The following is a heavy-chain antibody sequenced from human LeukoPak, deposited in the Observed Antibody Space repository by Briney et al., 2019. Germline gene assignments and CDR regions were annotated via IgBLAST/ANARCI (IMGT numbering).Heavy chain of an antibody. D-gene: IGHD3-9*01. V-gene: IGHV1-2*02. J-gene: IGHJ6*02. CDR2: INPNSGGT. Sequence: GASVKVSCKASGYAFTGYNMHGVRQPPGQGLEWMGWINPNSGGTNYEQKFQGRVAMTRDRSISTAYMELSRLTSVDTAVYYCARWFTINSGDYDILTSSYHRGMDVWGQGTTVTVSS. CDR3: ARWFTINSGDYDILTSSYHRGMDV. CDR1: GYAFTGYN.